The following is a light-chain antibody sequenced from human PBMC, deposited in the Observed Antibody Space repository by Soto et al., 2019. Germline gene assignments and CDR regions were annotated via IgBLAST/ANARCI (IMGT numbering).Light chain of an antibody. Sequence: DVVMTQSPLSLPVTLGQPASISCRSSQSLVHSDGNTYLNWFQQRPGQSPRRLIYKVSYRDSGVPDRFSGSGSGTDFTLKISRVEAEYVGIYYCMQSPHWHPLTFGGGTKVEIK. CDR2: KVS. J-gene: IGKJ4*01. CDR3: MQSPHWHPLT. CDR1: QSLVHSDGNTY. V-gene: IGKV2-30*02.